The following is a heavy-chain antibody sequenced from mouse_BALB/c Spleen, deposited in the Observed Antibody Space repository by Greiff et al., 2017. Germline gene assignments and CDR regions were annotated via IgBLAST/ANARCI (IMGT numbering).Heavy chain of an antibody. CDR2: INPGSGGT. Sequence: QVQLKESGAELVRPGTSVKVSCKASGYAFTNYLIEWVKQRPGQGLEWIGVINPGSGGTNYNEKFKGKATLTADKSSSTAYMQLSSLTSDDSAVYFCARDDGFLFAYWGQGTLVTVSA. J-gene: IGHJ3*01. V-gene: IGHV1-54*01. CDR1: GYAFTNYL. D-gene: IGHD2-3*01. CDR3: ARDDGFLFAY.